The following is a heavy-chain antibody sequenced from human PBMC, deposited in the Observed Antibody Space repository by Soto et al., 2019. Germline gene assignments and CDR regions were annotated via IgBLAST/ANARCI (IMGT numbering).Heavy chain of an antibody. CDR1: GGSISSYY. CDR3: AREGLARAFDI. J-gene: IGHJ3*02. V-gene: IGHV4-59*12. CDR2: IYYSGST. Sequence: QVQLQESGPGLVKPSETLSLTCTVSGGSISSYYWSWIRQPPGKGLEWIGYIYYSGSTNYNPSLKSRVTISVDTSKNQFSLKLSSVTAADTAVYHCAREGLARAFDIWGQGTMVTVSS.